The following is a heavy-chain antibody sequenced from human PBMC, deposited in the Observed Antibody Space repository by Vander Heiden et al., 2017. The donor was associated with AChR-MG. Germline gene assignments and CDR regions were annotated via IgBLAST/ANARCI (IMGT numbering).Heavy chain of an antibody. V-gene: IGHV3-30*18. CDR1: GFTFSSYG. CDR3: AKGSPGSGWYRDYYYYYGMDG. CDR2: ISYDGSNK. D-gene: IGHD6-19*01. Sequence: QVQLVESGGGVVQPGRSLRLSCAASGFTFSSYGMHWVRQAPGKGLEWVAVISYDGSNKYYADSVKGRFTISRDNSKNTLYLQMNSLRAEDTAVYYCAKGSPGSGWYRDYYYYYGMDGWGQGTTVTVSS. J-gene: IGHJ6*02.